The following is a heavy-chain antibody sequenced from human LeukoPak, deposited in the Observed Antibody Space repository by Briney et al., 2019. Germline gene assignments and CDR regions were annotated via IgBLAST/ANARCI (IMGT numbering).Heavy chain of an antibody. D-gene: IGHD5-12*01. CDR2: IYDSGST. Sequence: PSETLSLTCTVSGGSVSSYYWSWIRQPPGKGLEWIGYIYDSGSTKYNPSLKSRVTISVDTSKNQFSLQLSSVTGADSAVYYCARGGSGYDSFYYYVMDVWGQGTTVTVSS. V-gene: IGHV4-59*02. J-gene: IGHJ6*02. CDR3: ARGGSGYDSFYYYVMDV. CDR1: GGSVSSYY.